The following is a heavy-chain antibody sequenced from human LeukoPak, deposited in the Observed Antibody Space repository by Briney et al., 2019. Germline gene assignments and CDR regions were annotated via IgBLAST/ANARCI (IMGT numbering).Heavy chain of an antibody. D-gene: IGHD6-6*01. CDR2: ISWNSGSI. V-gene: IGHV3-9*01. J-gene: IGHJ6*02. CDR3: AKDSGGGSSDSYYYYGMDV. CDR1: GFTFDDYA. Sequence: GGSLRLSCAASGFTFDDYAMHWVRQAPGKGLEWVSGISWNSGSIGYADSVKGRFTISRDNAKNSLYLQVNSLRAEDTALYYCAKDSGGGSSDSYYYYGMDVWGQGTTVTVSS.